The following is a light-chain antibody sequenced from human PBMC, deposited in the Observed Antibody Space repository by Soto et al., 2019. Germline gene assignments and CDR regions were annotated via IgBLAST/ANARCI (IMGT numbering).Light chain of an antibody. CDR3: QQYNSYST. CDR2: DAS. CDR1: QSISSW. V-gene: IGKV1-5*01. J-gene: IGKJ1*01. Sequence: DIQMTQSPSTLSASVEDRVTITCRASQSISSWLAWYQQKPGKAPKLLIYDASSLESGVPSRFSGSGSGTEFTLTISSLQPDECATYYCQQYNSYSTFGQGTKLDIK.